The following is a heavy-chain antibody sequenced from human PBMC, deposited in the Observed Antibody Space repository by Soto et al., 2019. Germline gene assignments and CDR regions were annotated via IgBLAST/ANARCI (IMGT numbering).Heavy chain of an antibody. V-gene: IGHV3-66*01. CDR3: AREGYCSGGSWSRIRRGWGYFDL. Sequence: EVQLVEYGGGLVQPGGSLRLSCAASGFTVSSNYMSWVRQAPGKGLEWVSVIYSGGSTYYADSVKGRFTISRDNSKNTRYLQMNSLRAEDTAVYYCAREGYCSGGSWSRIRRGWGYFDLWGRGTLVTVSS. CDR1: GFTVSSNY. D-gene: IGHD2-15*01. CDR2: IYSGGST. J-gene: IGHJ2*01.